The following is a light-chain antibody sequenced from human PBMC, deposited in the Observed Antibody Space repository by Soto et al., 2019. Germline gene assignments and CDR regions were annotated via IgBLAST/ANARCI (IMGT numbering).Light chain of an antibody. CDR2: SND. J-gene: IGLJ2*01. CDR3: AAWDDSLSGHVI. CDR1: SSNIGSNT. Sequence: QSVLTQSPSASGTPGQRVAISCSGSSSNIGSNTVNWYQQLPGTAPKLLIYSNDQRPSGVPDRFAGSKSGTSASLAISGLQSEDAADYYCAAWDDSLSGHVIFGGGTKLTVL. V-gene: IGLV1-44*01.